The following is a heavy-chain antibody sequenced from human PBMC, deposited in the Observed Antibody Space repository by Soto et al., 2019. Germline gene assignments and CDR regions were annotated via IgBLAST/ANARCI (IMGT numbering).Heavy chain of an antibody. CDR3: ARQLRHVVGVTDIGGGLDH. CDR1: EDSMSISFY. D-gene: IGHD2-21*02. J-gene: IGHJ4*02. V-gene: IGHV4-39*01. Sequence: SETLSLTCSLSEDSMSISFYWGWIRQPPVKGLEWIGSISYRGSTYYNPSLKSRVTISVDTSKNQFSLRLRSLTAADTAVFYCARQLRHVVGVTDIGGGLDHWGQGHVVTVSS. CDR2: ISYRGST.